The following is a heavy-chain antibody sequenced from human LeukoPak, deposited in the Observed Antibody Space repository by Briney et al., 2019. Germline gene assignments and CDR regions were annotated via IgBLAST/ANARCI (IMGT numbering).Heavy chain of an antibody. D-gene: IGHD6-13*01. CDR2: INHSGST. Sequence: SETLSLTCAVYGGSFSGYYWSWIRQPPGKGLEWIGEINHSGSTNYNPSLKSRVTISVDTSKNQFSLKLSSVTAADTAVYYCARDVRYSSSWDRNYYYYDYMDVWGKGTTVTVSS. CDR3: ARDVRYSSSWDRNYYYYDYMDV. J-gene: IGHJ6*03. V-gene: IGHV4-34*01. CDR1: GGSFSGYY.